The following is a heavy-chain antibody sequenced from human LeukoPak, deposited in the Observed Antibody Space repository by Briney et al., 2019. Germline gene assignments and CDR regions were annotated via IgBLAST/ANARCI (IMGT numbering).Heavy chain of an antibody. CDR2: ISSSGSYI. V-gene: IGHV3-21*01. Sequence: GGSLRLSCAASGFTFSSYSMNWVRQAPGKGLEWVSSISSSGSYIYYADSVRGRFTISRDNAKNSLYLQMNSLRAEDTAVYYCARINQRDGYNPCDYWGQGTLVTVSS. CDR1: GFTFSSYS. J-gene: IGHJ4*02. D-gene: IGHD5-24*01. CDR3: ARINQRDGYNPCDY.